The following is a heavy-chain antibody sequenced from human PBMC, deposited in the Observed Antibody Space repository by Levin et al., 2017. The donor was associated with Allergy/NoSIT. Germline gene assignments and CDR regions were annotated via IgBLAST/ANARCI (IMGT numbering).Heavy chain of an antibody. CDR2: INPSDVGT. D-gene: IGHD5-18*01. Sequence: ASVKVSCKTSGYIFTSDYMHWVRQGPGQGFEWMGVINPSDVGTNYAQKFQARVTMTRDTSTSTVYLELRSLRSEDTAIYYCASAVDTANFNFWGQGTLVTVSS. CDR3: ASAVDTANFNF. CDR1: GYIFTSDY. V-gene: IGHV1-46*01. J-gene: IGHJ4*02.